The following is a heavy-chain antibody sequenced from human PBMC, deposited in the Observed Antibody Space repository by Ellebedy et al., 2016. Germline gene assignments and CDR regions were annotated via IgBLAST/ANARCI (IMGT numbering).Heavy chain of an antibody. CDR3: ARDWVAVAGGDAFDI. V-gene: IGHV1-8*01. D-gene: IGHD6-19*01. J-gene: IGHJ3*02. CDR2: MNPNSGNT. CDR1: GYTFTSYD. Sequence: ASVKVSXXASGYTFTSYDINWVRQATGQGLEWMGWMNPNSGNTGYAQKFQGRVTMTRNTSISTAYMELSSLRSEDTAVYYCARDWVAVAGGDAFDIWGQGTMVTVSS.